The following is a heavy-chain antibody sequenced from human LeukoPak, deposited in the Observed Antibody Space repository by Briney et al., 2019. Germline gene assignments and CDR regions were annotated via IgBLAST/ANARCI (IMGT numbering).Heavy chain of an antibody. D-gene: IGHD6-19*01. Sequence: GASVKVSCKASGYTFTSYDINWVRQATGQGLEWMGWMNPNSGNTGYAQKFQGRVTMTRNTSISTAYMELSSLRSDDTAVYYCAGSGIAVAGTFDPWGQGTLVTVSS. CDR3: AGSGIAVAGTFDP. J-gene: IGHJ5*02. CDR2: MNPNSGNT. CDR1: GYTFTSYD. V-gene: IGHV1-8*01.